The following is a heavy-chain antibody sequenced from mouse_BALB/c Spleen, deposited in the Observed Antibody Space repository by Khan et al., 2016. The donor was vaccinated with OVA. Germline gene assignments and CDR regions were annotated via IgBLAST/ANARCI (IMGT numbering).Heavy chain of an antibody. CDR2: ISIGGGTT. CDR3: TSPHYYGSNYYFDY. V-gene: IGHV5-12-1*01. Sequence: EVELVESGGGLVKPGGSLKLSCAASGFAFSSYDMSWVRQTPEKRLEWVAFISIGGGTTYYPDTVKGRFPISRDNAKNTLYLQMNSLKSEDTAMYYCTSPHYYGSNYYFDYWGQGTTLTVSS. CDR1: GFAFSSYD. D-gene: IGHD1-1*01. J-gene: IGHJ2*01.